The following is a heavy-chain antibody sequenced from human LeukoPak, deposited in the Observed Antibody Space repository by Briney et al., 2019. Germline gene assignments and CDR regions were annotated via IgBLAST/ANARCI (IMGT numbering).Heavy chain of an antibody. Sequence: SETLSLTCAVYGGSFSGYYWSWIRQPPGKGLEWIGGINHSGSATYTPTLTRRVTISVDTSKNQCSLKLSSVTAADTAVYYCARVVSSGWYPFDYWGQGTLVTVSS. J-gene: IGHJ4*02. CDR2: INHSGSA. D-gene: IGHD6-19*01. CDR1: GGSFSGYY. CDR3: ARVVSSGWYPFDY. V-gene: IGHV4-34*01.